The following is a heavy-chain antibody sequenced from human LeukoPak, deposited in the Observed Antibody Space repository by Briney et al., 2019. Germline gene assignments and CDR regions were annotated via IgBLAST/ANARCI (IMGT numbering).Heavy chain of an antibody. CDR2: ITSTSSTI. Sequence: GGSLRLSCAASGFTFGSYVKTWVRQAPGKGLEWVSYITSTSSTIYYVGSVKGRFTISRDNAKNSLYLQMNSLRAEDTAVYYCARGVIYGSGSYTPLWGQGTLVTVAA. CDR3: ARGVIYGSGSYTPL. J-gene: IGHJ4*02. CDR1: GFTFGSYV. D-gene: IGHD3-10*01. V-gene: IGHV3-48*01.